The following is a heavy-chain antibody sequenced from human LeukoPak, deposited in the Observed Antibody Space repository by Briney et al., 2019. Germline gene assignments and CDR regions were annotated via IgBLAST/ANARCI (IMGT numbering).Heavy chain of an antibody. CDR3: ARDYDFWSGFDY. Sequence: GGSLRLSCAASGFTFSSYEMNWVRQAPGKGLEWVSYISSSGSTIYYADSVKGRFTISRDNAKNSLYLQMNSLRAEDTAVYHCARDYDFWSGFDYWGQGTLVTVSS. CDR2: ISSSGSTI. V-gene: IGHV3-48*03. D-gene: IGHD3-3*01. J-gene: IGHJ4*02. CDR1: GFTFSSYE.